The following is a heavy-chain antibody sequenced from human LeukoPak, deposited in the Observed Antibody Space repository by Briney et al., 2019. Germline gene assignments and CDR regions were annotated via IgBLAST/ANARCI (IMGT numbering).Heavy chain of an antibody. CDR3: ARGLGMVVAKGTYGMDV. CDR1: GFTFSSYA. D-gene: IGHD3-22*01. CDR2: IPYDGSNK. Sequence: GGSLKLSCAASGFTFSSYAMHRVRQAPGKGLEWVAVIPYDGSNKYYADSVKGRFTISRDNSKNTLYLQMNSLRAEDTAVYYCARGLGMVVAKGTYGMDVWGKGTTVTVSS. J-gene: IGHJ6*04. V-gene: IGHV3-30-3*01.